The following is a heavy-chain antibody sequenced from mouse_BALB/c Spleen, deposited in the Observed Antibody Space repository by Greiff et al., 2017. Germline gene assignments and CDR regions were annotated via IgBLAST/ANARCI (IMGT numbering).Heavy chain of an antibody. CDR1: GFSLTSYG. J-gene: IGHJ2*01. CDR3: ARDYRYDEGCFDY. CDR2: IWAGGST. D-gene: IGHD2-14*01. Sequence: VKLQESGPGLVAPSQSLSITCTVSGFSLTSYGVHWVRQPPGKGLEWLGVIWAGGSTNYNSALMSRLSISKDNSKSQVFLKMNSLQTDDTAMYYCARDYRYDEGCFDYWGQGTTLTVSS. V-gene: IGHV2-9*02.